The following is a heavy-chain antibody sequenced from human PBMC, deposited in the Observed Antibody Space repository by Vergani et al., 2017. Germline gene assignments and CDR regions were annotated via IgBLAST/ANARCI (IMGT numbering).Heavy chain of an antibody. D-gene: IGHD6-25*01. CDR2: IAGSSSPI. CDR3: ARRMSAAVHSLDY. Sequence: EVLLVESGGGFVQPGGSLRLSCAASGITFSSYGINWVRQAPGRGLEWISYIAGSSSPIYYADSVKGRFTISRDNAMNSLYLQMNSLRAEDTAVYYCARRMSAAVHSLDYWGQGTLVTVSS. J-gene: IGHJ4*02. CDR1: GITFSSYG. V-gene: IGHV3-48*01.